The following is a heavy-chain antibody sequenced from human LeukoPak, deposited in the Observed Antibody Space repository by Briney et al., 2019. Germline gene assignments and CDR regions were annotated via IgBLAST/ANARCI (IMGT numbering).Heavy chain of an antibody. CDR1: GFTFNSYS. J-gene: IGHJ4*02. Sequence: GGSLRLSCAASGFTFNSYSMNWVRQAPGKGLEWISGIKGRFTISRDNSKNTLYLQIYSLRAGDTAVYYCAKDDALIRFNDWGQGTLVTVSS. D-gene: IGHD3-3*01. CDR3: AKDDALIRFND. CDR2: I. V-gene: IGHV3-23*01.